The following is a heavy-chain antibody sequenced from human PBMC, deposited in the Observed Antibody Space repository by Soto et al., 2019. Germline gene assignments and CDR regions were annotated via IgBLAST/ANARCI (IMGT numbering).Heavy chain of an antibody. CDR3: AAEGAKTTWNFDY. CDR2: VSPHGANT. D-gene: IGHD1-1*01. Sequence: VGSLRLSCVASGFTFGSCGMNWVRQAPGKGLEWVAGVSPHGANTYYADSVRGRFIISRDDSRNTVSLDMNSLRGDDSAVYYCAAEGAKTTWNFDYWGQGTVLTVSS. J-gene: IGHJ4*02. CDR1: GFTFGSCG. V-gene: IGHV3-23*01.